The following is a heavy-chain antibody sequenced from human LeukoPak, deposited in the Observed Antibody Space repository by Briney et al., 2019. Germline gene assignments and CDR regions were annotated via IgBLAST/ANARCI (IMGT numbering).Heavy chain of an antibody. Sequence: SETLSLTCTVSGGSISSYYWSWIRQPPGKGLEWIGYIYYSGSTNYNPSLKSRVTISVDTSKNQFSLKLSSVTAADTAVYYCARGGDSSGYYYPVFDYWGQGTLVTVAS. CDR1: GGSISSYY. CDR3: ARGGDSSGYYYPVFDY. D-gene: IGHD3-22*01. J-gene: IGHJ4*02. CDR2: IYYSGST. V-gene: IGHV4-59*01.